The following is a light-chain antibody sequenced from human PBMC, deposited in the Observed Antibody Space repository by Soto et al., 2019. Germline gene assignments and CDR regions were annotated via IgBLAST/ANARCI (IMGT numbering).Light chain of an antibody. V-gene: IGLV2-8*01. CDR2: DVS. J-gene: IGLJ1*01. Sequence: LTEAPAASGCTGESGRIGCAGSRGEAGYYNYVSWSLQPPGKAPKLFIYDVSKRPSAVPDPFSGSKPGNTASLTVSAPQAEDEGDYYCSSYAGSDYPDVFGTGTTVTVL. CDR3: SSYAGSDYPDV. CDR1: RGEAGYYNY.